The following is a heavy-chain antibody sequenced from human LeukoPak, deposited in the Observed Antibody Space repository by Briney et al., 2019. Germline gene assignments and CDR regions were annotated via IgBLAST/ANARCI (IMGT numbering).Heavy chain of an antibody. CDR1: GFTFSSYG. CDR3: ARVYGDIDY. CDR2: IYSGGST. Sequence: GGSLRLSCAASGFTFSSYGMHWVRQAPGKGLEWVSVIYSGGSTYYADSVKGRFTISRDNSKNTLYLQMNSLRVEDTAVYYCARVYGDIDYWGQGTLVTVSS. V-gene: IGHV3-NL1*01. J-gene: IGHJ4*02. D-gene: IGHD4-17*01.